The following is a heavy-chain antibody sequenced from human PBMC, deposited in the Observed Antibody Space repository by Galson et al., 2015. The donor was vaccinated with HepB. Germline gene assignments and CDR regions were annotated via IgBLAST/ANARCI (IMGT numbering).Heavy chain of an antibody. CDR3: ARVAPEVYSYYGMDV. CDR1: GFSFSYYN. D-gene: IGHD3-16*01. J-gene: IGHJ6*02. CDR2: ISSNSSDI. Sequence: SLRLSCAASGFSFSYYNMNWVRQAPGKGLEWVSFISSNSSDIYYADSLKGRFTISRDNAKNSLHLQMNSLRAEDTAVYYCARVAPEVYSYYGMDVWGQGTTVTVSS. V-gene: IGHV3-21*06.